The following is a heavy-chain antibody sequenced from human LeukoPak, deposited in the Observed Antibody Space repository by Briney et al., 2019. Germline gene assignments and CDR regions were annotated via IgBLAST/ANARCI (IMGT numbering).Heavy chain of an antibody. Sequence: GGSLRLSCAASGFTFSSYSMNWVRQAPGKGLEWVSSISSSSSYIYYADSVRGRFTVSRDNAKNSLYLQMDSLRAEDTAVYYCAKNYFDSSGYPSNFDYWGQGTLVTVSS. CDR3: AKNYFDSSGYPSNFDY. D-gene: IGHD3-22*01. J-gene: IGHJ4*02. CDR2: ISSSSSYI. CDR1: GFTFSSYS. V-gene: IGHV3-21*01.